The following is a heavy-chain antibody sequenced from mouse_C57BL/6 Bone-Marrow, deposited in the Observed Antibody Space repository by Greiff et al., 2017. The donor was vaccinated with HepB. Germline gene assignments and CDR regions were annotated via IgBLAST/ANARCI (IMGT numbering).Heavy chain of an antibody. Sequence: VQLQQSGPELVKPGASVKISCKASGYAFSSSWMNWVKQRPGKGLEWIGRIYPGDGDTNYNGKFKGKATLTADKSSSTAYMQLSSLTSEDSAVYVGASAKPHYGRSYHWYFDVWGTGTTVTVSS. CDR2: IYPGDGDT. J-gene: IGHJ1*03. CDR3: ASAKPHYGRSYHWYFDV. CDR1: GYAFSSSW. V-gene: IGHV1-82*01. D-gene: IGHD1-1*01.